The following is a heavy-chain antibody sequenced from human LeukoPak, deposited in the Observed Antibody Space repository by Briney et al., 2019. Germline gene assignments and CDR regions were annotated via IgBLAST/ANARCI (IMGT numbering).Heavy chain of an antibody. D-gene: IGHD5-12*01. J-gene: IGHJ3*02. V-gene: IGHV1-46*01. CDR3: ARAGVYGYDFDAFDI. CDR2: INPSGGST. Sequence: ASVKVSCKAAGYTFTSYYTHWVRQAPGQGLEWMGIINPSGGSTSYAQKFQGRVTMTRDTSTSTVYMELSSLRSEDTAVYYCARAGVYGYDFDAFDIWGQGAMVTVSS. CDR1: GYTFTSYY.